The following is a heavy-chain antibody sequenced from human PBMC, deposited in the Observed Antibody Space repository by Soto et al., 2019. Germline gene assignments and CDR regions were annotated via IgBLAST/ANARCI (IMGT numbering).Heavy chain of an antibody. V-gene: IGHV4-39*01. Sequence: SETLSLTCTVSGGSISSSSYYWGWIRQPPGKGLEWIGSIYYSGSTYYNPSLKSRVTISVDTSKNQFSLKLSSVTAADTAVYYCARHFPMVRGRADAFDIWGQGTMVTVSS. CDR1: GGSISSSSYY. D-gene: IGHD3-10*01. CDR3: ARHFPMVRGRADAFDI. CDR2: IYYSGST. J-gene: IGHJ3*02.